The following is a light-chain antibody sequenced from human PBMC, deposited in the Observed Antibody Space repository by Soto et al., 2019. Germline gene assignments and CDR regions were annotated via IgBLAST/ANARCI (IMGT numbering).Light chain of an antibody. J-gene: IGKJ1*01. V-gene: IGKV1-39*01. CDR1: QSISNF. CDR3: KQSYRNPLT. CDR2: AAS. Sequence: TQSPSFLSASAGDRVLILCRSYQSISNFLHWYQQKPGKAPKLLIYAASKLESGVPSRFGGSGSGTDFTLNISSLQPEDFATYYCKQSYRNPLTFGLGTKVDI.